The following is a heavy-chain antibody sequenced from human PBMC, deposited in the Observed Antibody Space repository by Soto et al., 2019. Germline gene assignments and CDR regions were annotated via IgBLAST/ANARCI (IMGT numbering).Heavy chain of an antibody. D-gene: IGHD6-13*01. CDR3: AREHSSSWRFDY. Sequence: QVQLVQSGAEVKKTGASVKVSCKASGYTFTSYDINWVRQATGQVLEWMGWMNPNSGNTGYAQKFQGRVTMTRNTSISTAYMELSSLRSEDTAVYCCAREHSSSWRFDYWGQGTRVTVSS. V-gene: IGHV1-8*01. CDR1: GYTFTSYD. CDR2: MNPNSGNT. J-gene: IGHJ4*02.